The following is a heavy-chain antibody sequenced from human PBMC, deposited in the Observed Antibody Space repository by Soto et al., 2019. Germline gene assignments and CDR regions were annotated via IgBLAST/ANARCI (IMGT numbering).Heavy chain of an antibody. CDR1: GGSISSYY. CDR2: IYYSGST. D-gene: IGHD6-6*01. J-gene: IGHJ4*02. Sequence: QVQLQESGPGLVKPSETLSLTCTVSGGSISSYYWSWIRQPPGKGLEWIGYIYYSGSTNYNPSRKSRVTISVDTSKNQFSLKLSSVTAADTAVYYCARGPDEYSSSSGYYFDYWGQGTLVTVSS. V-gene: IGHV4-59*01. CDR3: ARGPDEYSSSSGYYFDY.